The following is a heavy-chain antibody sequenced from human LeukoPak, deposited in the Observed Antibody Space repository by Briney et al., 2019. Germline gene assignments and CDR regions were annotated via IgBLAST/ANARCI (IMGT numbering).Heavy chain of an antibody. CDR1: GFTFSSYW. J-gene: IGHJ4*02. CDR3: ARGLAAFRDYYASGSLDY. V-gene: IGHV3-7*01. Sequence: PGGSLRLSCAASGFTFSSYWMSWVRQAPGKGLERVANIKQDGSERYYVDSMKGRFTISRDNAKNSLYLQMNSLRAEDTAVYYCARGLAAFRDYYASGSLDYWGQGALVTVSS. D-gene: IGHD3-10*01. CDR2: IKQDGSER.